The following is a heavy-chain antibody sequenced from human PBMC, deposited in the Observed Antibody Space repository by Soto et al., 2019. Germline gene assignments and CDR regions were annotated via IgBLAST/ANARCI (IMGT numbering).Heavy chain of an antibody. Sequence: QVRLVQSGTEVKKPGASVKVSCKASGYTFRSYGISWVRQAPGQGREWMGWISGYKTYPHYAQKFEGKVPMTIDASTSRAYVEMRSLRSDDTAIYYCAKEDRKYAGRFAYSYMYVWGNGTTVTVSS. CDR1: GYTFRSYG. D-gene: IGHD2-21*01. CDR2: ISGYKTYP. CDR3: AKEDRKYAGRFAYSYMYV. V-gene: IGHV1-18*01. J-gene: IGHJ6*03.